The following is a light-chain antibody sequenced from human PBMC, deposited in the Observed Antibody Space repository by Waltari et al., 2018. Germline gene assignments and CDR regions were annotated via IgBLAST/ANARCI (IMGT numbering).Light chain of an antibody. CDR1: QSLVYSDGNTY. Sequence: DVVLTQSPLSLPVTLGQPASISCRSSQSLVYSDGNTYLHWYQQTPGQSPRRLIYKVSSRDSGVPDRVSGRGAGTDFILKISRVEAEDVGVYYCMQGTHWPPVYTFGQGTKLEIK. J-gene: IGKJ2*01. CDR3: MQGTHWPPVYT. CDR2: KVS. V-gene: IGKV2-30*01.